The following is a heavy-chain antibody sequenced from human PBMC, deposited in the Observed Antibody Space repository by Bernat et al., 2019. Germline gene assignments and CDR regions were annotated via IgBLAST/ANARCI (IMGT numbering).Heavy chain of an antibody. D-gene: IGHD3-22*01. Sequence: EVQLLESGGGLVQPGGSLRLSCAASGFTSSSHAMSWVRQAPGKGLEWVSTISNSGGSAYYAGSVKGRFTISRDNPKNTLSLQMNNLRAEDTAVYYCAASGYGTIDIWGQGTMVTVS. CDR1: GFTSSSHA. V-gene: IGHV3-23*01. CDR2: ISNSGGSA. J-gene: IGHJ3*02. CDR3: AASGYGTIDI.